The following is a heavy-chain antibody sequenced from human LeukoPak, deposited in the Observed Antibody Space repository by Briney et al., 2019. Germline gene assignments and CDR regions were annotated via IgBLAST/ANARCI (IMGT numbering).Heavy chain of an antibody. Sequence: GGSLRLSCAASRFTFSSYSMNWVRQAPGKGLEWVSSISSSSSYIYYADSVKGRFTISRDNAKNSLYLQMNSLRAEDTAVYYCARDDTIFLYYSYYYYMAVWGKRTTVTVSS. D-gene: IGHD3-3*01. CDR3: ARDDTIFLYYSYYYYMAV. CDR1: RFTFSSYS. CDR2: ISSSSSYI. J-gene: IGHJ6*03. V-gene: IGHV3-21*01.